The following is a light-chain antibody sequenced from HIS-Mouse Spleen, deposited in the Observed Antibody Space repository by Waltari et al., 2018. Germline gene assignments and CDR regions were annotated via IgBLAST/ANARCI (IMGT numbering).Light chain of an antibody. Sequence: DIQLTQSPSFLSASVGDRVTITCRASQGISSYLAWYQQKPGKAPKLLIYAASTLQSGVPSRFSGSGSGKECTLTISSLQPEEFATYYCQQLNSYPITFGQGTRLEIK. CDR3: QQLNSYPIT. CDR1: QGISSY. J-gene: IGKJ5*01. V-gene: IGKV1-9*01. CDR2: AAS.